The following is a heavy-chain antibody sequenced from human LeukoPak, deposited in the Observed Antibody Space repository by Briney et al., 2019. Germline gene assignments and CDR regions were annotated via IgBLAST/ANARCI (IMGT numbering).Heavy chain of an antibody. CDR1: GGSISSGSYY. Sequence: PSETLSLTCTVSGGSISSGSYYWSWIRQPAGKGLEWIGRIYTSGSTNYNPSLKSRVTISVDTSKNQFSLKLSSVTAADTAVYYCARGKWELRGDAFDIWGQGTMVTVSS. J-gene: IGHJ3*02. V-gene: IGHV4-61*02. CDR2: IYTSGST. D-gene: IGHD1-26*01. CDR3: ARGKWELRGDAFDI.